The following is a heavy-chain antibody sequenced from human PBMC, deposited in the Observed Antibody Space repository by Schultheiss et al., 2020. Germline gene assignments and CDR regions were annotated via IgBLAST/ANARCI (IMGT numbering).Heavy chain of an antibody. V-gene: IGHV4-34*01. CDR3: ARGLRFLEWLPEYYFDY. CDR1: GGSFSGYY. CDR2: INHSGST. Sequence: SETLSLTCAVYGGSFSGYYWSWIRQPPGKGLEWIGEINHSGSTNYNPSLKSRVTISVDTSKNQFSLKLSSVTAADTAVYYCARGLRFLEWLPEYYFDYWGQGTLVNVSS. J-gene: IGHJ4*02. D-gene: IGHD3-3*01.